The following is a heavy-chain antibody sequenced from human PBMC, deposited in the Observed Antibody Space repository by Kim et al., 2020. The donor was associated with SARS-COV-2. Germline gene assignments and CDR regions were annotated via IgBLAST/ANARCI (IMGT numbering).Heavy chain of an antibody. V-gene: IGHV4-39*01. D-gene: IGHD6-19*01. J-gene: IGHJ4*02. CDR3: ARHQQRLAPLDY. CDR1: GGSISSSSYY. CDR2: IYYSGST. Sequence: SETLSLSCTVSGGSISSSSYYWGWIRQPPGKGLEWIRSIYYSGSTYYNPSLKSRVTISVDTSKNQFSLKLSSVTAADTAVYYCARHQQRLAPLDYWGQGTLVTVSS.